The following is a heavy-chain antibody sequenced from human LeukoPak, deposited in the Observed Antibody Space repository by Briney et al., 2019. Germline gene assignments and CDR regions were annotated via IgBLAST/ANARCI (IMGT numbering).Heavy chain of an antibody. CDR1: GFTFSSYA. V-gene: IGHV3-30-3*01. CDR3: AKGIVVVVAATRYYYYGMDV. D-gene: IGHD2-15*01. CDR2: ISYDGSNK. Sequence: PGGSLRLSCAASGFTFSSYAMHWVRQAPGKGLEWVAVISYDGSNKYYADSVKGRFTISRDNSKNTLYLQMNSLRAEDTAVYYCAKGIVVVVAATRYYYYGMDVWGQGTTVTVSS. J-gene: IGHJ6*02.